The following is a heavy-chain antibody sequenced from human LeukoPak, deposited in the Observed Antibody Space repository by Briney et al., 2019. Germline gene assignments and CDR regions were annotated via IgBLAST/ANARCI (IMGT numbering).Heavy chain of an antibody. CDR1: GFTFSSYA. D-gene: IGHD3-16*01. Sequence: GGSLRLSCAASGFTFSSYAMSWVRQAPGRGLVWVSRINGDGSRTTYADSVRGRFTISRDNAKNTLYLQMNSLRAEDTAVYYCARDRGEETDPNWFDPWGQGTLVTVSS. CDR3: ARDRGEETDPNWFDP. V-gene: IGHV3-74*01. CDR2: INGDGSRT. J-gene: IGHJ5*02.